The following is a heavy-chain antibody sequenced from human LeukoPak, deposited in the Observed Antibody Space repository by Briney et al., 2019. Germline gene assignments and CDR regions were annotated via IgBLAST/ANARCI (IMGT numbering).Heavy chain of an antibody. V-gene: IGHV3-7*01. CDR2: INQDGTEK. CDR1: GFTFTTYW. D-gene: IGHD6-19*01. Sequence: PGESLRLSCAASGFTFTTYWMSWVRQAPGKGLEWVANINQDGTEKYYVDSVKGRLTISRDNAKNSLYLQMNSLRAEDTAVYYCASWLLTIAVAGTWDDAFDIWGQGTMVTVSS. CDR3: ASWLLTIAVAGTWDDAFDI. J-gene: IGHJ3*02.